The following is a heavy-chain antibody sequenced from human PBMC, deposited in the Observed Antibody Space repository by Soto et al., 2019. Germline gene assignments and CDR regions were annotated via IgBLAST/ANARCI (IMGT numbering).Heavy chain of an antibody. CDR2: IYYSGST. V-gene: IGHV4-30-4*01. CDR1: GGSISSGDYY. Sequence: LSLTCTVSGGSISSGDYYWSWIRQPPGKGLEWIGYIYYSGSTYYNPSLKSRVTISVDTSKNQFSLKLSSVTAADTAVYYCARGDNEYYNSTSRMYFDYWGQGTLVTVSS. D-gene: IGHD3-22*01. CDR3: ARGDNEYYNSTSRMYFDY. J-gene: IGHJ4*02.